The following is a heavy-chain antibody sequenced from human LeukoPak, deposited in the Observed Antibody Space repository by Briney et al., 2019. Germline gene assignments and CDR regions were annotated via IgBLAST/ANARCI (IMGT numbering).Heavy chain of an antibody. CDR3: ARFAPPDYYDSSGYTDVYYFDY. D-gene: IGHD3-22*01. Sequence: PSETLSLTCTVSGGSISSSSYYWGWIRQPPGKGLEWIGSIYYSGSTYYNPSLKSRVTISVDTSKNQFPLKLSSVTAADTAVYYCARFAPPDYYDSSGYTDVYYFDYWGQGTLVTVSS. CDR2: IYYSGST. V-gene: IGHV4-39*01. CDR1: GGSISSSSYY. J-gene: IGHJ4*02.